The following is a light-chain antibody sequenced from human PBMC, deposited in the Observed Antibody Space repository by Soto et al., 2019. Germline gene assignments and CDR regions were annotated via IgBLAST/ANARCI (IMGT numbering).Light chain of an antibody. CDR2: DVS. Sequence: QSALTQPASVSGSPGQSITISCTGTSSDVGGSNYVSWYQQLPGKAPKLMIYDVSDRPSGVSNRLSGSKSGNTASLTISGLQAEEEADYYCSSYTSSSLYVFGTGTKVTVL. V-gene: IGLV2-14*01. J-gene: IGLJ1*01. CDR3: SSYTSSSLYV. CDR1: SSDVGGSNY.